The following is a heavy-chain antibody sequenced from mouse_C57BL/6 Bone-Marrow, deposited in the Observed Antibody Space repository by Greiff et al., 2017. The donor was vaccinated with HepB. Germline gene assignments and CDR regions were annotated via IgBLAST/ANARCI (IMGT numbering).Heavy chain of an antibody. CDR1: GFTFSDFY. CDR3: ARDGDSNYEDYAMDY. D-gene: IGHD2-5*01. V-gene: IGHV7-1*01. CDR2: SRNKANDYTT. Sequence: EVQLVESGGGLVQSGRSLRLSCATSGFTFSDFYMAWVRQAPGKGLEWIAASRNKANDYTTEYSASVKGRFIVSRDTSQSILYLQMNALRAEDTAIYYCARDGDSNYEDYAMDYWGQGTSVTVSS. J-gene: IGHJ4*01.